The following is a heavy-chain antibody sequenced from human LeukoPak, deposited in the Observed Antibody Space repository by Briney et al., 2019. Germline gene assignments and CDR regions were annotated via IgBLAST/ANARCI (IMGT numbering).Heavy chain of an antibody. D-gene: IGHD6-19*01. Sequence: PSETLSLTCSVSGGPITEYYCSWIRQPPGKGLEWIGYIYHTGSTNYSPSLKSRVTMSVDASRNQFSLKLVSVTAADTAVYYCARDRGSTGYYYLDSWGQGTLVTVSS. CDR1: GGPITEYY. V-gene: IGHV4-59*01. CDR2: IYHTGST. J-gene: IGHJ4*02. CDR3: ARDRGSTGYYYLDS.